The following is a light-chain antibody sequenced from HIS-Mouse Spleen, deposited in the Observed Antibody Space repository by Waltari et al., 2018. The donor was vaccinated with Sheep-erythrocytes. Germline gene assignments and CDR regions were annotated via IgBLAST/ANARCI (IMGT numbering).Light chain of an antibody. CDR1: QRVSSY. Sequence: EIVLTQSLATLSLSPGDRATLACRASQRVSSYLAWYQQKPGQAPRLLIYDASNRATGIPARFSGSGSGTDFTLTISSLEPEDFAVYYCQQRSNWPPTFGQGTKVEIK. CDR3: QQRSNWPPT. CDR2: DAS. V-gene: IGKV3-11*01. J-gene: IGKJ1*01.